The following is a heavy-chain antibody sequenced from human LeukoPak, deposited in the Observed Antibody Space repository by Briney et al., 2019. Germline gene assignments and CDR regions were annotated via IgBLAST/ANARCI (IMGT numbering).Heavy chain of an antibody. J-gene: IGHJ4*02. CDR2: INPSGGST. D-gene: IGHD3-3*01. Sequence: ASVKVSCKASGYTFTSYYMHWVRQAPGQGLEWMGIINPSGGSTSYAQKFQGRVTMTRDTSTSTVYMELSSLRSEDTAVYYCARGSPVLRFLKWLSPFDYWGQGTLVTVSS. CDR3: ARGSPVLRFLKWLSPFDY. V-gene: IGHV1-46*01. CDR1: GYTFTSYY.